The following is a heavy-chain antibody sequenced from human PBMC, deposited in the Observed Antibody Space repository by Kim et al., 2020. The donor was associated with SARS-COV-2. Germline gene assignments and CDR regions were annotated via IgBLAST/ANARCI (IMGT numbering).Heavy chain of an antibody. CDR3: AKVWAGNNPRDAFDV. V-gene: IGHV3-23*01. D-gene: IGHD1-1*01. CDR1: GFTFSFYA. Sequence: GGSLRLSCGASGFTFSFYAMSWVRQAPGKGLEWVSVINDSGGRTYYGDSVKGRFTISRDNSKHTLYLQMNNLRVDDTALYYCAKVWAGNNPRDAFDVWGQGTMVSVSA. CDR2: INDSGGRT. J-gene: IGHJ3*01.